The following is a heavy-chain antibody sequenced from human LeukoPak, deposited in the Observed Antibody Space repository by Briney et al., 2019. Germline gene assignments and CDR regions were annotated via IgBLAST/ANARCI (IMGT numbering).Heavy chain of an antibody. Sequence: GGSLRLSCAASGFTFSNYAMHWVRQAPGKGLEWVAVIWYDGSNQNYADSVRGRFTVSRDNSKNTLYLHMNSVIAEDTAVYYCARVAMSDSSGYCDYWGQGTLVTVSS. D-gene: IGHD3-22*01. CDR2: IWYDGSNQ. CDR1: GFTFSNYA. CDR3: ARVAMSDSSGYCDY. J-gene: IGHJ4*02. V-gene: IGHV3-33*01.